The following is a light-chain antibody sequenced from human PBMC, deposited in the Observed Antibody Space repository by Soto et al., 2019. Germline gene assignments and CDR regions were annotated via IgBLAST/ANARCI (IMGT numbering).Light chain of an antibody. Sequence: EVVLTQSPGTLSLSPGERATLSCRASQSVSGSDLAWYQQKPGQAPRLLISGVSNRATGTPDRFSGGGAGTDFTLTIGSREPEDLAVFYCPQYGISPPTFGQGPRWIS. CDR2: GVS. CDR1: QSVSGSD. CDR3: PQYGISPPT. V-gene: IGKV3-20*01. J-gene: IGKJ1*01.